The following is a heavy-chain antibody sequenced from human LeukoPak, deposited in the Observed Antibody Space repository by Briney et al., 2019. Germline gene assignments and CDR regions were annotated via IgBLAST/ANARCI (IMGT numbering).Heavy chain of an antibody. CDR1: GGSISSYY. Sequence: SETLSLTCTVSGGSISSYYWSWIRQPPGKGLEWIGYIYYSGSTNYNPSLKSRVTVSVDTSKNQFSLKLSSVTAADTAVYYCARGSDSSGWGDYYYGMDVWGQGTTVTVSS. J-gene: IGHJ6*02. V-gene: IGHV4-59*01. D-gene: IGHD6-19*01. CDR3: ARGSDSSGWGDYYYGMDV. CDR2: IYYSGST.